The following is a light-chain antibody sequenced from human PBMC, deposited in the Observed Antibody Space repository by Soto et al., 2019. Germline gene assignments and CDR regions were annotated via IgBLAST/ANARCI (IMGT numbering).Light chain of an antibody. CDR3: HQYYSLPLT. Sequence: DVVVTQSPVSLAVSLRERATINCKSSQSLLYSPDNKNYLAWYQQKQGQPPKLLIYWASTRASGVPARFNGSVSGTDFTLTITSLQADDVALYYCHQYYSLPLTFGGGTKVET. CDR1: QSLLYSPDNKNY. J-gene: IGKJ4*01. V-gene: IGKV4-1*01. CDR2: WAS.